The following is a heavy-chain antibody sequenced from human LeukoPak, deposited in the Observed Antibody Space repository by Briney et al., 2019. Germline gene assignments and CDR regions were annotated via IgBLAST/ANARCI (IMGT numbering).Heavy chain of an antibody. D-gene: IGHD1-26*01. CDR2: INPSGSRT. CDR1: GYTFTSNY. CDR3: ARDRNGANWFDP. J-gene: IGHJ5*02. V-gene: IGHV1-46*01. Sequence: ASVKVSCKESGYTFTSNYMHWVRQAPGQGLEWMGIINPSGSRTSYAQKFQGRLTMTRDTSTNTVYMELSSLRSEDTAVYYCARDRNGANWFDPWGQGTLVTVSS.